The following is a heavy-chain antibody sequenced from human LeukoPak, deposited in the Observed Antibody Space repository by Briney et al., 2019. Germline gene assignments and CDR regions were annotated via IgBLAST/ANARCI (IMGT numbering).Heavy chain of an antibody. D-gene: IGHD2-2*01. CDR1: GFTFRYW. J-gene: IGHJ3*02. CDR2: ISSSGSTI. CDR3: ARSRTRYCSSTSCYVGDAFDI. V-gene: IGHV3-48*04. Sequence: PGGSLRLSCAASGFTFRYWMNWVRQAPGKGLEWVSYISSSGSTIYYADSVKGRFTISRDNAKNSQYLQMNSLTAEDTAVYYCARSRTRYCSSTSCYVGDAFDIWGQGTMVTVSS.